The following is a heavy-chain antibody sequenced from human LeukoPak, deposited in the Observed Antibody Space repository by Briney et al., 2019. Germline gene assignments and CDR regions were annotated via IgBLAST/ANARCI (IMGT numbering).Heavy chain of an antibody. Sequence: SETLSLTCTVSGGSISSGGYYWSWIRQHPGKGLEWIGYIYYSGSTYYNPSLKSRVTISVDTSKNQFSLKLSSMTAADTAVYYCARDADSYGTGLFDYWGQGTLVTASS. V-gene: IGHV4-31*03. CDR1: GGSISSGGYY. CDR3: ARDADSYGTGLFDY. J-gene: IGHJ4*02. D-gene: IGHD5-18*01. CDR2: IYYSGST.